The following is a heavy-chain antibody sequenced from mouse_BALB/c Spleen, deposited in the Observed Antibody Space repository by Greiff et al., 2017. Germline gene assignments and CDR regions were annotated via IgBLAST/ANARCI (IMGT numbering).Heavy chain of an antibody. CDR2: IWSGGST. CDR1: GFSLTSYG. Sequence: VQLVESGPGLVQPSQSLSITCTVSGFSLTSYGVHWVRQSPGKGLEWLGVIWSGGSTDYNAAFISRLSISKDNSKSQVFFKMNSLQANDTAIYYCARNSDGYYVGYWGQGTLVTVSA. J-gene: IGHJ3*01. CDR3: ARNSDGYYVGY. V-gene: IGHV2-2*02. D-gene: IGHD2-3*01.